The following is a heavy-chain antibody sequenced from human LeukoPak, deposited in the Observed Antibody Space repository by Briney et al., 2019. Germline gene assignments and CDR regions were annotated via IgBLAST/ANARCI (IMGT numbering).Heavy chain of an antibody. Sequence: ASVKVSCKASGYTFTGDYLHWVRQAPGQGLEWMGWINPNSGGTNYAQKFQGRVTMTRDTSISTAYMELSRLRSDDTAVYYCARDAYSSGGVGGYFDYWGQGTLVTVSS. CDR3: ARDAYSSGGVGGYFDY. V-gene: IGHV1-2*02. D-gene: IGHD6-19*01. J-gene: IGHJ4*02. CDR1: GYTFTGDY. CDR2: INPNSGGT.